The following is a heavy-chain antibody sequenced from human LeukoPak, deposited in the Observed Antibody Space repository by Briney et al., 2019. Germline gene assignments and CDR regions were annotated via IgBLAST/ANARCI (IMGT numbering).Heavy chain of an antibody. CDR2: INPNSGGT. D-gene: IGHD2-2*01. Sequence: ASVKVSCKASGYTFTGYYMHWVRQAPGQGLEWIGWINPNSGGTNYAQKFQGKVTMTRDTFISTAYMELSRLRSDDTAVYYCAREWHCSSTSCYYYYGMDVWGQGTTVTVSS. V-gene: IGHV1-2*02. CDR1: GYTFTGYY. J-gene: IGHJ6*02. CDR3: AREWHCSSTSCYYYYGMDV.